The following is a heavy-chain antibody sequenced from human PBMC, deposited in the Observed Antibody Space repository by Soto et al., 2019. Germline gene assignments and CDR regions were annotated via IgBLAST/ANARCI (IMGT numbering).Heavy chain of an antibody. J-gene: IGHJ4*02. Sequence: QITLKESGPTLVKPTQTLTLTCTFSGFSLSTSGVGVGWIRQPPGKALEWLALIYWDDDKRYTPSLKSRPTITKDTSKNEEVLTRTKLETVYTATYYCARGGWTTYYSPSFDYWGQGALVTVSS. CDR1: GFSLSTSGVG. CDR3: ARGGWTTYYSPSFDY. V-gene: IGHV2-5*02. CDR2: IYWDDDK. D-gene: IGHD3-22*01.